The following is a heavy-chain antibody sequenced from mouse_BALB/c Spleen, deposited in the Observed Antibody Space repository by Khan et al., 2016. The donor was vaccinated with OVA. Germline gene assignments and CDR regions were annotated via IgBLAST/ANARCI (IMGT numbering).Heavy chain of an antibody. J-gene: IGHJ3*01. CDR3: ARAGYGSFAY. CDR2: IFPGNVNS. Sequence: QVQLQQSGPELVKPGASVRISCKASGYTFTSYYIHWVKQRPGQGLEWIGWIFPGNVNSNYNERFKGKATLTADKSSRTAYMQLSSLTSEDSAVYFCARAGYGSFAYWGQGTLVTVSA. CDR1: GYTFTSYY. D-gene: IGHD2-10*02. V-gene: IGHV1S56*01.